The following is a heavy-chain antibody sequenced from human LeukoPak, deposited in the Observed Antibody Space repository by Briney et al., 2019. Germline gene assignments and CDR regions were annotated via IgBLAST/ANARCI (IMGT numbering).Heavy chain of an antibody. V-gene: IGHV1-8*01. CDR1: GSTFTSYD. J-gene: IGHJ5*02. CDR3: ARVEYDYVWGSYRYTYPSGGNT. Sequence: ASVKVSCKASGSTFTSYDINWVRQATGQGLEWMGWMNPNSGNTGYAQKFQGRVTMTRNTSISTAYMELSSLKSEDTAVYYCARVEYDYVWGSYRYTYPSGGNTWGQGTLVTVSS. CDR2: MNPNSGNT. D-gene: IGHD3-16*02.